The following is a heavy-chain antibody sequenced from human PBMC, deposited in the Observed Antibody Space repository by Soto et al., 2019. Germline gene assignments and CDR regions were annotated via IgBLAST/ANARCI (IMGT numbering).Heavy chain of an antibody. CDR2: INHSGST. Sequence: QVQLQQWGAGLLKPSETLSLTCAVYGGSFSGYYWSWIRQPPGKGLEWIGEINHSGSTNYNPSLKSRVTRSGDTSKNQFSLKLSSVTAADTAVYYCARGLIVVVPAAIRGYCAFDIWGQGTMVTVSS. CDR1: GGSFSGYY. D-gene: IGHD2-2*01. V-gene: IGHV4-34*01. CDR3: ARGLIVVVPAAIRGYCAFDI. J-gene: IGHJ3*02.